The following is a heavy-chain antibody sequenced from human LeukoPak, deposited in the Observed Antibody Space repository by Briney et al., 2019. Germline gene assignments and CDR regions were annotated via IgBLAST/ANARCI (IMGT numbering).Heavy chain of an antibody. D-gene: IGHD6-13*01. CDR2: IYYSGST. V-gene: IGHV4-39*01. CDR1: GGSISSSSYY. J-gene: IGHJ5*02. CDR3: ARHVEGGSSWYYP. Sequence: SETLSLTRTVSGGSISSSSYYWGWIRQPPGKGLEWIGSIYYSGSTYYNPSLKSRVTISVDTSKNQFSLKLSSVTAADTAVYYSARHVEGGSSWYYPWGQGTLVTVSS.